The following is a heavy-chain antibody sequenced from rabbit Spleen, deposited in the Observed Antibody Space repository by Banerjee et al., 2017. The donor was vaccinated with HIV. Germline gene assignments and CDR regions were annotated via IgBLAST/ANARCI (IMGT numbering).Heavy chain of an antibody. Sequence: QSLEESGGDLVKPGASLTLTCKASGFSFSSGYDMCWVRQAPGKGLEWVVCIDAGSSGFTYFASWAKGRFTISKTSSTTVTLQMTSLTAADTATYFCARDTASSFSSYGMDLWGPGHPRHRL. J-gene: IGHJ6*01. V-gene: IGHV1S40*01. D-gene: IGHD8-1*01. CDR1: GFSFSSGYD. CDR2: IDAGSSGFT. CDR3: ARDTASSFSSYGMDL.